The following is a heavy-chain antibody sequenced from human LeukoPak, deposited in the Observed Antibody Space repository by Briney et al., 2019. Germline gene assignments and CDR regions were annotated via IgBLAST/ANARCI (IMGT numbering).Heavy chain of an antibody. CDR1: GFTFSSYS. CDR3: ARGPYSSSWSAWFDP. V-gene: IGHV3-48*04. D-gene: IGHD6-13*01. CDR2: ISSTGSSI. J-gene: IGHJ5*02. Sequence: PGGSLRLSCAASGFTFSSYSMNWVRQAPGKGLDGVAYISSTGSSIYYADSVKGRCTISRGNAKNSLYLQMNSLRAEDTAIYYCARGPYSSSWSAWFDPWGQGTLVTVSS.